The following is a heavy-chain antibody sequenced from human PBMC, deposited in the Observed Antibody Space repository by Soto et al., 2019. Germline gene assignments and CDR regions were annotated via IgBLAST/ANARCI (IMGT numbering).Heavy chain of an antibody. CDR3: AKWSSRGSYSLEFFDY. Sequence: GGSLRLSCAASGYIFSSNAMSWVRQAPGKGLEWVSTISGNGGSTYYADSMKGRFTISRDSSKNTLYLQMNSLRADDTAVYYCAKWSSRGSYSLEFFDYWGQGTLVTVSS. CDR1: GYIFSSNA. V-gene: IGHV3-23*01. J-gene: IGHJ4*02. CDR2: ISGNGGST. D-gene: IGHD6-19*01.